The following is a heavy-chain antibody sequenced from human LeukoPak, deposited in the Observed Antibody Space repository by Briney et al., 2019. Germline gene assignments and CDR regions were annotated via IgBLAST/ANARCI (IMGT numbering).Heavy chain of an antibody. J-gene: IGHJ4*02. CDR1: GYTFTGYN. CDR3: ARSHADYGYDYDWFDY. Sequence: GASVKVSCKASGYTFTGYNMHWVRQAPGQGLGWMGWINPKSGGTNYAQKFQDRVTMTRDTSIWTAYMELSRLRSDDTAVYYCARSHADYGYDYDWFDYWGQGTLVTVSS. D-gene: IGHD5-12*01. CDR2: INPKSGGT. V-gene: IGHV1-2*02.